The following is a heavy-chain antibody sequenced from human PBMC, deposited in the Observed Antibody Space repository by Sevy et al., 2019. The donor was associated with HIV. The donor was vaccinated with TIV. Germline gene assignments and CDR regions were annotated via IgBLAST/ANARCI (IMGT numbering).Heavy chain of an antibody. V-gene: IGHV4-34*01. D-gene: IGHD4-17*01. J-gene: IGHJ4*02. Sequence: SETLSLTCAVYGGSFSSYYGSWIRQPPGKGLEWIGAISHSGSTNYNPSLKSRVTISVDTSKNQFSLKLSSVTAADTAVYYCATGLGNYGDYWGQGTLVTVSS. CDR3: ATGLGNYGDY. CDR1: GGSFSSYY. CDR2: ISHSGST.